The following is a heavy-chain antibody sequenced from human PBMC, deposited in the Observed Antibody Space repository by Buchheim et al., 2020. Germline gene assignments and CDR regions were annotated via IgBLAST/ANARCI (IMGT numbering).Heavy chain of an antibody. D-gene: IGHD3-10*01. CDR2: ISYDGSNK. Sequence: QVQLVESGGGVVQPGRSLRLSCAASGFTFSSYGMHWVRQAPGKGLEWVAVISYDGSNKYYADSVKGRFTISRDNSKNTLYLQMNSLGAEDKAVYYCASTPQKLLWFGWELDLYIDYWGQGTL. J-gene: IGHJ4*02. CDR3: ASTPQKLLWFGWELDLYIDY. V-gene: IGHV3-30*03. CDR1: GFTFSSYG.